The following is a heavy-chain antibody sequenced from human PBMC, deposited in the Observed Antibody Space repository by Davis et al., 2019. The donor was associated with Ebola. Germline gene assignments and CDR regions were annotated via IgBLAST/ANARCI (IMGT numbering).Heavy chain of an antibody. CDR1: RLTFSSYA. CDR2: ISGSGTYT. J-gene: IGHJ4*02. Sequence: GGSLRLSCAASRLTFSSYAMSWVRQAPGKGLEWVSTISGSGTYTYYADSVKGRFSISRDNSKNTVYLQMNSLRADDTAVYYCAKADSSSWWGYFDYWGQGTLVTVSS. D-gene: IGHD6-13*01. V-gene: IGHV3-23*01. CDR3: AKADSSSWWGYFDY.